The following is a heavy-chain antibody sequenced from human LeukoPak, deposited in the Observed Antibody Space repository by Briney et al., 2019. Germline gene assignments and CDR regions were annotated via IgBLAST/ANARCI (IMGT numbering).Heavy chain of an antibody. D-gene: IGHD3-22*01. Sequence: SQTLSLTCTVSGGSISSGTYYWRWIRQPAGKGLEWIGRISTSGSTYYSPSLKSRVTISLDTSRNQFSLKLSSVTAADTAVYYCARYYDPFYDSSGYYDYWGQGTLVTVSS. V-gene: IGHV4-61*02. CDR2: ISTSGST. CDR1: GGSISSGTYY. J-gene: IGHJ4*02. CDR3: ARYYDPFYDSSGYYDY.